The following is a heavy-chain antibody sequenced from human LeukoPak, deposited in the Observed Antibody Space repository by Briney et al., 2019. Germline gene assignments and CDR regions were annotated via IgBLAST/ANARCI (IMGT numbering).Heavy chain of an antibody. D-gene: IGHD5-18*01. J-gene: IGHJ5*02. CDR1: GYTFTSYG. CDR2: ISAYNGNT. CDR3: ARVKKRLPTWFDP. Sequence: ASVKVSCKASGYTFTSYGISWVRQAPGQGLEWMGWISAYNGNTNYAQKLPGRVTMTTDTSTSTAYMELRSLRSEDTAVYYCARVKKRLPTWFDPWGQGTLVTVSS. V-gene: IGHV1-18*01.